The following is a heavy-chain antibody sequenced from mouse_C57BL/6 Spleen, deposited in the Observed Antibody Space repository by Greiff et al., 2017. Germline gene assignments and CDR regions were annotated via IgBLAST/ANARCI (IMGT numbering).Heavy chain of an antibody. CDR2: IYPGSGST. J-gene: IGHJ4*01. D-gene: IGHD1-1*01. CDR3: ANYGSSPYYAMDY. CDR1: GYTFTSYW. Sequence: QVQLQQPGAELVKPGASVKMSCKASGYTFTSYWITWVKQRPGQGLEWIGDIYPGSGSTNYNEKFKSKATLTVDTSSSTAYMQLSSLTSEDSAVYYCANYGSSPYYAMDYWGQGTSVTVSS. V-gene: IGHV1-55*01.